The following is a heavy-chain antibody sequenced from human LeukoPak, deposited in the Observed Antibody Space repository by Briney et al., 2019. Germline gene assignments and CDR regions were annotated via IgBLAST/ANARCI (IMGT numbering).Heavy chain of an antibody. CDR3: ASVRGGTSRKDETWFAP. D-gene: IGHD2-15*01. CDR1: GFTFSTYA. Sequence: GGSLRLSCAASGFTFSTYAMTWVRQAPGRGLEWVSSISSSGNCIYNSDSVKGRFTIFRDDAKNSLYLQMISLRADDTALYYCASVRGGTSRKDETWFAPWGQGTLVTVSS. J-gene: IGHJ5*02. CDR2: ISSSGNCI. V-gene: IGHV3-21*01.